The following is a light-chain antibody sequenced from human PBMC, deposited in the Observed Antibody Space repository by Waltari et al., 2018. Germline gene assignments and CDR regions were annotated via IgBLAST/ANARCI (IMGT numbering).Light chain of an antibody. CDR2: EVN. Sequence: QSALTQPAPVSGSPGQSITISCTGTRSDVGNYTLVSWYQQHPGKAPNLMISEVNKRPSGVSNRFSGSKSGNTASLTISGLQSEDEASYYCSSYISSTSVIFGGGTKLTVL. V-gene: IGLV2-23*02. CDR3: SSYISSTSVI. CDR1: RSDVGNYTL. J-gene: IGLJ2*01.